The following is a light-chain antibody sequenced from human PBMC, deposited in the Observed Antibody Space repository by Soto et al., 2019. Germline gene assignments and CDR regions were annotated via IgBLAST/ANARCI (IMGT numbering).Light chain of an antibody. J-gene: IGKJ1*01. Sequence: EIVLTQSPGTLSSSPGERATLSCRASQSVSSTYLAWYQQKPGQAPRLLISAASNRATGIPDRFSGSGSGTEFALTISRLEPEDFAVYSCQQYGSSSWTFGQGTRVEI. V-gene: IGKV3-20*01. CDR3: QQYGSSSWT. CDR1: QSVSSTY. CDR2: AAS.